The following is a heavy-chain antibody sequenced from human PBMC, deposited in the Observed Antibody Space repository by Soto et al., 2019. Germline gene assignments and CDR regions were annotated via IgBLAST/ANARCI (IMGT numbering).Heavy chain of an antibody. Sequence: ASVKVSCTASAYTFTSYGISWLRQAPGQGLEWMGWISAYNGNTNYAQKLQGRVTMTTDTSTSTAYMELRSLRSDDTAVYYCARDLTGTPVYWGQGTLVTVSS. CDR1: AYTFTSYG. CDR2: ISAYNGNT. V-gene: IGHV1-18*01. CDR3: ARDLTGTPVY. J-gene: IGHJ4*02. D-gene: IGHD3-9*01.